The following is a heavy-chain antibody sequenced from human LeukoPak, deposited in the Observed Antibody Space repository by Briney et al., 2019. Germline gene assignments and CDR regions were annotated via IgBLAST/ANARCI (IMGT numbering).Heavy chain of an antibody. CDR3: ARVGSDRSGWRRFDY. Sequence: ASVKVSCKASGYTFTRYYMHWVRQAPGQGLEWRGWINPNSGGTNAAQKFQGRGTMTRDTSISKASMELSRLSSDDTAVYYCARVGSDRSGWRRFDYWGQGTLVTVSS. J-gene: IGHJ4*02. V-gene: IGHV1-2*02. D-gene: IGHD6-19*01. CDR2: INPNSGGT. CDR1: GYTFTRYY.